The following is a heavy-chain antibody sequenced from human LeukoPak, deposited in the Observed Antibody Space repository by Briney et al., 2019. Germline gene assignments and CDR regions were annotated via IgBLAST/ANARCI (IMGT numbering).Heavy chain of an antibody. D-gene: IGHD2-15*01. CDR1: GNNFTTYF. CDR3: ARLVAANAFDI. V-gene: IGHV5-51*01. Sequence: GESLKISCKGSGNNFTTYFIGWVRQMPGKGLEWVGVIKPGDSHTIYSPSFQGHVTISADKSIGTAYLQWDSLQASDTAMYYCARLVAANAFDIWGQGTMVTVSS. CDR2: IKPGDSHT. J-gene: IGHJ3*02.